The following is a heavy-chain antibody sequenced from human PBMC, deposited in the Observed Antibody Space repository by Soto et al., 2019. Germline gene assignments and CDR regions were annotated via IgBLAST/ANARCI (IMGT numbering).Heavy chain of an antibody. D-gene: IGHD1-26*01. CDR3: AKDLRRQNQKYSGSPTGY. V-gene: IGHV3-23*01. J-gene: IGHJ4*02. Sequence: GGSLRLSCAASGFTFSSYAMSWVRQAPGKGLEWVSAISGSGGSTYYADSVKGRFTISRDNSKNTLYLQMNSLRAEDTAVYYCAKDLRRQNQKYSGSPTGYWGQGTLVTVSS. CDR2: ISGSGGST. CDR1: GFTFSSYA.